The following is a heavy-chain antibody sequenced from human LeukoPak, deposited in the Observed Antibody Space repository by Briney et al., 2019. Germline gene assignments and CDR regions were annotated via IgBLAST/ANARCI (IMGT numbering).Heavy chain of an antibody. CDR2: IIPIFGTA. J-gene: IGHJ4*02. CDR1: GGTFSSYA. D-gene: IGHD2-2*01. V-gene: IGHV1-69*13. Sequence: ASVKVSCKASGGTFSSYAISWVRQAPGQGLEWMGGIIPIFGTANYAQKFQGRVTITADESTSTAYMELSSLRSEDTAVYYCAGNIVVVPAAAGYFDYWGQGTLVTVSS. CDR3: AGNIVVVPAAAGYFDY.